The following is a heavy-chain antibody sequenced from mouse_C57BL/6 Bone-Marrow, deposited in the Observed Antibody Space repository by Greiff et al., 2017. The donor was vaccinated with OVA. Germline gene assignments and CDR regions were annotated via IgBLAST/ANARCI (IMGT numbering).Heavy chain of an antibody. CDR2: IDPSDSYT. J-gene: IGHJ3*01. CDR1: GYNFTSYW. CDR3: AADYDGYPSWFAY. Sequence: VQLQQPGAELVKPGASVKLSCKASGYNFTSYWMQWVKQRPGQGLEWIGEIDPSDSYTNYNQKFKGKATLTVDTSSSTAYMQLSSLTSEDSAVYYCAADYDGYPSWFAYWGQGTLVTVSA. V-gene: IGHV1-50*01. D-gene: IGHD2-3*01.